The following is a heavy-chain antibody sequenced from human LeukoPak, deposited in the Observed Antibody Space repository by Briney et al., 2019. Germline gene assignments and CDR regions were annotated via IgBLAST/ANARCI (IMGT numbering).Heavy chain of an antibody. J-gene: IGHJ6*02. V-gene: IGHV3-33*01. CDR3: ARNKWELLYYYGMDV. D-gene: IGHD1-26*01. CDR2: IWYDGSKK. CDR1: GFTFSSYG. Sequence: GGSLRLSCAASGFTFSSYGMHWVRQAPGKGLEWVAVIWYDGSKKYYADSVKGRFTVSRDNSKNTLYLQMNSLRAEDTAVYYCARNKWELLYYYGMDVWGQGTTVTVSS.